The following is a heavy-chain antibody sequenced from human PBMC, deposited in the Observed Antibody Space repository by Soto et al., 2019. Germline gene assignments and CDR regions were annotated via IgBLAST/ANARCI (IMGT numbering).Heavy chain of an antibody. D-gene: IGHD2-2*01. V-gene: IGHV1-69*13. J-gene: IGHJ6*02. CDR1: GGTFSIYA. CDR2: IIPIFGTA. CDR3: ARALYQLLSGRYYYHYYGLAV. Sequence: ASVKVSCKASGGTFSIYAISWVLQAPGQGLEWMGGIIPIFGTANYAQKFQGRVTITADESTSTAYMELSSLRSEDTAVYYCARALYQLLSGRYYYHYYGLAVPAQGTTVPVSS.